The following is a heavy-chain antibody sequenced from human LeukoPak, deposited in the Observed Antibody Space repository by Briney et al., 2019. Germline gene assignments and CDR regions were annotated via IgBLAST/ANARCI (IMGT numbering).Heavy chain of an antibody. D-gene: IGHD4-17*01. V-gene: IGHV1-8*02. CDR1: GYTFITYG. CDR2: MNPNSGNT. Sequence: ASVKVSCKASGYTFITYGISWVRQATGQGLEWMGWMNPNSGNTGYAQKFQGRVTMTRNTSISTAYMELSSLRSEDTAVYYCVRALNDYGDYGEFDYWGQGTLVTVSS. J-gene: IGHJ4*02. CDR3: VRALNDYGDYGEFDY.